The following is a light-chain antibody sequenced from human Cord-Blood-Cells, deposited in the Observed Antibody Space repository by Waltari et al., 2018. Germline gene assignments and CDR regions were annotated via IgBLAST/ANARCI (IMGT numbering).Light chain of an antibody. CDR2: DVS. CDR1: SSDVGGCSY. CDR3: CSYAGSYTNWV. V-gene: IGLV2-11*01. Sequence: QSALTQPRPVSAAPGQSVAITFTGTSSDVGGCSYVSWYQQHPGKAPKLMIYDVSKRPSGVPDRFSGSKSGNTASLTISGLQAEDEADYYCCSYAGSYTNWVFGGGTKLTVL. J-gene: IGLJ3*02.